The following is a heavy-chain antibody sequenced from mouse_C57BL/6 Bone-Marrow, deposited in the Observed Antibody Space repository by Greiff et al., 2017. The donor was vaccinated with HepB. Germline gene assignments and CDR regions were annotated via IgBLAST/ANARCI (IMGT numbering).Heavy chain of an antibody. D-gene: IGHD1-1*01. CDR2: ISSGSSTI. J-gene: IGHJ1*03. CDR3: ARGYYGSSPYWYFDV. CDR1: GFTFSDYG. V-gene: IGHV5-17*01. Sequence: DVKLVESGGGLVKPGGSLKLSCAASGFTFSDYGMHWVRQAPEKGLEWVAYISSGSSTIYYADKVKGRFTISRDNAKNTLFLQMTSLRSEDTAMYYWARGYYGSSPYWYFDVWGTGTTVTVSS.